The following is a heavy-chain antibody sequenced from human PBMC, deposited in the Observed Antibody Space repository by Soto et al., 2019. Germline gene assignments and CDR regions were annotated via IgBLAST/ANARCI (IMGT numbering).Heavy chain of an antibody. D-gene: IGHD1-26*01. CDR1: GFTFSSYS. J-gene: IGHJ4*02. V-gene: IGHV3-21*01. CDR2: ISSSSSYI. Sequence: SLRLSCAASGFTFSSYSMYWVRQAPGKGLEWVSSISSSSSYIYYADSVKGRFTSSRDNAKNSLYLQMNSLRAEDTAVYYCARFPREIRIYDYWGQGALVTVSS. CDR3: ARFPREIRIYDY.